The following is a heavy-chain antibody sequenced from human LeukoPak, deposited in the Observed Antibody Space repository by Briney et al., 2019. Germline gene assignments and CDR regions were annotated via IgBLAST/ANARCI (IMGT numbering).Heavy chain of an antibody. Sequence: SETLSLTCTVSGGSISSGGYYWSWIRQHPGKGLEWIGYIYYSGSTYYNPSLKSRVTISVDTSKNQFSLKLSSVTAADTAVYYCARYSVGARSFDYWGRGTLVTVSS. J-gene: IGHJ4*02. D-gene: IGHD5/OR15-5a*01. CDR3: ARYSVGARSFDY. CDR2: IYYSGST. CDR1: GGSISSGGYY. V-gene: IGHV4-31*03.